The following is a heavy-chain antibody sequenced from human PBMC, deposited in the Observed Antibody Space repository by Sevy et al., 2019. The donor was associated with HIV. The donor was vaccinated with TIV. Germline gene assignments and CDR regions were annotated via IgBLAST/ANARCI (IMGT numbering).Heavy chain of an antibody. V-gene: IGHV3-30-3*01. CDR2: ISYDGSNK. CDR1: GFTFSSYA. J-gene: IGHJ6*02. Sequence: GGSLRLSCAASGFTFSSYAMHWVRQAPGKGLEWVAVISYDGSNKYYADSVKGRFTISRDNSKNTLYLQMNSLRAEDTVVYYCARDKGGVLRFLEWFFPMDVWGQGTTVTVSS. D-gene: IGHD3-3*01. CDR3: ARDKGGVLRFLEWFFPMDV.